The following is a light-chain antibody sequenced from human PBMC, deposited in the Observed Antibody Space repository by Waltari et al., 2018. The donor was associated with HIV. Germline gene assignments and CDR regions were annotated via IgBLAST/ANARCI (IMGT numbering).Light chain of an antibody. Sequence: QSVLTQPPSASATPGQRATIHWSRSSSHIGSNTVNWYQQLPGTAPKLLIYSNKQRPSGVPDRFSGSKSGTSASLAISGLQSADEADYYCAAWDDSLNGRVFGGGTKLTVL. J-gene: IGLJ3*02. CDR1: SSHIGSNT. V-gene: IGLV1-44*01. CDR3: AAWDDSLNGRV. CDR2: SNK.